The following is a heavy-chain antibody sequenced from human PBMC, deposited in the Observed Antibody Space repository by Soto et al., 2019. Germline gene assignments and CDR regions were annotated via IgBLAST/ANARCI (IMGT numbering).Heavy chain of an antibody. V-gene: IGHV2-70*04. Sequence: SGPTLVNPTQTLTLTCTFSGFSLSASGMRVSWIRQPPGKALEWLARIDWDDDKFYSTSLRTRLTISKDTSKNQVVLTMTTVDPVDTATYYCAKTGTDGSWFDPWGQGTLVTVSS. CDR1: GFSLSASGMR. CDR3: AKTGTDGSWFDP. D-gene: IGHD1-1*01. CDR2: IDWDDDK. J-gene: IGHJ5*02.